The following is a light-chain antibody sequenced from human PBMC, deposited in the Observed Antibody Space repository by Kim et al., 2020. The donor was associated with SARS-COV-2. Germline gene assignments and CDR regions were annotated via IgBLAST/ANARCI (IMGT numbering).Light chain of an antibody. CDR3: QQYDNSPRT. CDR2: GAY. Sequence: APGERTTLPCRASQRSRGSFFAWSQQNSSQAPSLFIYGAYSTAAGITDRFSGSVSGTGFTLTISRLEPEDFAVYYCQQYDNSPRTFGQGTKVEIK. J-gene: IGKJ1*01. V-gene: IGKV3-20*01. CDR1: QRSRGSF.